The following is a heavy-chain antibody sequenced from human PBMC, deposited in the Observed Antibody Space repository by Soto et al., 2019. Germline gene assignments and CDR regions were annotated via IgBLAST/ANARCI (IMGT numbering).Heavy chain of an antibody. CDR1: GGSVGSGSYY. D-gene: IGHD3-10*01. V-gene: IGHV4-61*03. CDR3: ARDSVLAYYSEHRKPCCFDP. CDR2: IYYSGNT. Sequence: PSETLSLTCTVSGGSVGSGSYYWSWIRQPLGKGLEWIGYIYYSGNTDYNPSLRGRAAISVDKAKNHFSMQLTSVTSADTAIYYCARDSVLAYYSEHRKPCCFDPSGQGTFVTVSS. J-gene: IGHJ5*02.